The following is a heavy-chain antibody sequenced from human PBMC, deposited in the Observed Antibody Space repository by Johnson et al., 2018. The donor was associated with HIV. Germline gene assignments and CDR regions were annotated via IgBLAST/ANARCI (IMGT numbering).Heavy chain of an antibody. CDR3: AKGLKLGSGDDAFDI. D-gene: IGHD7-27*01. CDR2: ISYDGSNK. V-gene: IGHV3-30*04. J-gene: IGHJ3*02. CDR1: GFTFSSYA. Sequence: QVQLVESGGGVVQPGRSLRLSCAASGFTFSSYAMHWVRQAPGKGLAWVAVISYDGSNKYYADSVKGRFTISRDNSNNTLDLQMNSLRTEDTAVYYCAKGLKLGSGDDAFDIWGQGTMVTVSS.